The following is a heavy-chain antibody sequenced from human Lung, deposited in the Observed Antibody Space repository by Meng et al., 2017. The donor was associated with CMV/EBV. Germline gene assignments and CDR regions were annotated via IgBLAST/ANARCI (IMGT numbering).Heavy chain of an antibody. D-gene: IGHD6-13*01. Sequence: ASVKVSXKASGYPFTIYYMHWVRQAPGQGLEWMGIINPSTGGTSYAQKFRGRLTMTRDTSTSTVYMELSSLRSEDTAVYYCARDRGYANRWYEADYWGQGTLVTVSS. J-gene: IGHJ4*02. CDR3: ARDRGYANRWYEADY. V-gene: IGHV1-46*01. CDR2: INPSTGGT. CDR1: GYPFTIYY.